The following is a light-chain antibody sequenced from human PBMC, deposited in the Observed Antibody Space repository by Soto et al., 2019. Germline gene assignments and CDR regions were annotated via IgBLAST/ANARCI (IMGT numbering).Light chain of an antibody. CDR1: QSVSIY. CDR2: AAS. Sequence: DVQMTHSPSSLAASLGDGVTLTCRESQSVSIYLKWYQQKPGKDPHLLLSAASSLQNGVLSRFRGSRAGTDFTLIISGLQREDFVTYYCRQSYSTPPWTFGQGTKVDIK. J-gene: IGKJ1*01. V-gene: IGKV1-39*01. CDR3: RQSYSTPPWT.